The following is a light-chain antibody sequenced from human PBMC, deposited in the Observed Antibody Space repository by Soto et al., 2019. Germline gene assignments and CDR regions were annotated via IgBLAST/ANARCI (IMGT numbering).Light chain of an antibody. CDR2: EDN. Sequence: NFMLTQPHSVSESPGKTVTISCTRSSGSIASNYVQWYQQRPGSAPTTVIYEDNQRPSGVPDRFSGSIDSSSNSASLTISGLKTEDEVDYYCQSYDSSNHGVFGTGTKLTVL. V-gene: IGLV6-57*04. J-gene: IGLJ1*01. CDR1: SGSIASNY. CDR3: QSYDSSNHGV.